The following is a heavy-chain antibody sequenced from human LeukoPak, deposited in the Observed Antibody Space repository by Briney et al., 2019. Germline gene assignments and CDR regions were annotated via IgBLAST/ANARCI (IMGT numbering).Heavy chain of an antibody. J-gene: IGHJ4*02. CDR3: ARWSTGVTRSFDY. CDR2: IYYSGST. V-gene: IGHV4-31*03. Sequence: PSQTLSLTCTVSGGSISSGGYYWSWIRQHPGQGLDWIGHIYYSGSTYYNPSLKSRVTISVDTSKNQYSLKLSSVTTADTAAYYCARWSTGVTRSFDYWGRGTLVSVSS. CDR1: GGSISSGGYY. D-gene: IGHD4-23*01.